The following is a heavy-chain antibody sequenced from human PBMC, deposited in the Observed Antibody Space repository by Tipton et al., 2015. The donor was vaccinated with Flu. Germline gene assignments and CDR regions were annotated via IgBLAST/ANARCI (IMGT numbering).Heavy chain of an antibody. Sequence: TLSLTCTVSGGSISSYYWGWIRQPPGKGLEWIGYIYYSGSTNYNPSLKSRVTISVDTSKNQFSLKLSSVTAADTAVYYCARGITIFGVASRGDYYFDYWGQGTLVTVSS. J-gene: IGHJ4*02. CDR1: GGSISSYY. CDR2: IYYSGST. V-gene: IGHV4-59*01. CDR3: ARGITIFGVASRGDYYFDY. D-gene: IGHD3-3*01.